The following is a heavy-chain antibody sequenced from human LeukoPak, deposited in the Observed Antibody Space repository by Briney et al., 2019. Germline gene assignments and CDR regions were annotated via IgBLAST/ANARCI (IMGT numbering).Heavy chain of an antibody. V-gene: IGHV1-18*03. CDR1: GYTFTSYG. CDR2: ISAYNGNT. CDR3: ARNTPLLWFGELFPDPGDGDFDY. Sequence: ASVKVSCKASGYTFTSYGISWVRQAPGQGLEWMGWISAYNGNTNYAQKLQGRVTMTTDTSTSTAYMELRSLRSDDMAVYYCARNTPLLWFGELFPDPGDGDFDYWGQGTLVTVSS. J-gene: IGHJ4*02. D-gene: IGHD3-10*01.